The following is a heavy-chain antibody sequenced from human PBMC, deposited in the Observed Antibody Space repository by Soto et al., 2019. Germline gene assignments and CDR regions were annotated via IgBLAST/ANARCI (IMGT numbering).Heavy chain of an antibody. CDR3: ARGSGASGSYRYYYYGMDV. Sequence: QVQLQESGPGLVKPSGTLSLTCAVSGGSISSSNWWSWVRQPPGKGLEWIGEIYHSGSTNYNPSLKSRVTISVDKSKNQFSLKLSSVTAADTAVYYCARGSGASGSYRYYYYGMDVWGQGTTVTVSS. CDR2: IYHSGST. J-gene: IGHJ6*02. V-gene: IGHV4-4*02. CDR1: GGSISSSNW. D-gene: IGHD1-26*01.